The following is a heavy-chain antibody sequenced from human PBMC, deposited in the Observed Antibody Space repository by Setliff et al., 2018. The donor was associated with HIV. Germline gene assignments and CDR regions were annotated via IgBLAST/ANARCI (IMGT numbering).Heavy chain of an antibody. Sequence: ASVKVSCKASGYSFTGHYIHWVRQAPGQGLEWLGRIDPNSGSTKYAQKFQGRVTMTRDTSITTAYMELSRLRSDDTAVYYCARVQMAYAAFDVWGQGTMVTVSS. CDR1: GYSFTGHY. CDR3: ARVQMAYAAFDV. CDR2: IDPNSGST. J-gene: IGHJ3*01. V-gene: IGHV1-2*06. D-gene: IGHD4-17*01.